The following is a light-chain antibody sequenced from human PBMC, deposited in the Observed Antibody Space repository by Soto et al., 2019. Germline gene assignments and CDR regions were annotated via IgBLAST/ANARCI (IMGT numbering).Light chain of an antibody. CDR1: QSISSW. CDR2: DAS. Sequence: DMQITQSPSTLPASVGDRVTGTCRASQSISSWLAWYQQKPGKAPKLLIYDASSLESGVPSRFSGSGSGTEFTLTITSMQPDDFANYYCQQYNSYPWTLGQGTKVDIK. CDR3: QQYNSYPWT. J-gene: IGKJ1*01. V-gene: IGKV1-5*01.